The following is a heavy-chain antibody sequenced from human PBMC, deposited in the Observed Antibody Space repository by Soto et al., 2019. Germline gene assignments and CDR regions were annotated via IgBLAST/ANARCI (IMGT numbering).Heavy chain of an antibody. J-gene: IGHJ5*02. D-gene: IGHD6-13*01. CDR3: ARDPTSSSLNWFDP. CDR2: ISSSSSYI. Sequence: GGSLRLSCAASGFTFSSYSMNWVRQAPGKGLEWVSSISSSSSYIYYADLVKGRFTISRDNAKNSLYLQMNSLRAEDTAVYYCARDPTSSSLNWFDPWGQGTLVTVSS. CDR1: GFTFSSYS. V-gene: IGHV3-21*01.